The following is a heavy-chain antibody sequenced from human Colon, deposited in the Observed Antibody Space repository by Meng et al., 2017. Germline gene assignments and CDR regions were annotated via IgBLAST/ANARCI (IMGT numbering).Heavy chain of an antibody. Sequence: GGSLRLSCAASGFTFSSYSMNWVRQAPGKGLEWVSSISSSSSYIYYADSVKGRFTISRDNAKNSLYLQMNSLRAEDTAVYYCARDIPHYYDSSGYYEFDYWGRGTLVTVSS. CDR2: ISSSSSYI. J-gene: IGHJ4*02. CDR1: GFTFSSYS. D-gene: IGHD3-22*01. CDR3: ARDIPHYYDSSGYYEFDY. V-gene: IGHV3-21*01.